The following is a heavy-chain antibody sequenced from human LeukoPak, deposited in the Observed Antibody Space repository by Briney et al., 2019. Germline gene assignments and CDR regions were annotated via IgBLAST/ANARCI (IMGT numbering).Heavy chain of an antibody. Sequence: PSETLSLTCTVSGGSISSYYWSWIRQPPGKGLEWNGYIYYTGSTNYNPSLKSRVTISLDTSKNQFSLKLSSVAAADTAVYYCARASFWGAFDIWGQGTMVTVPS. D-gene: IGHD3-16*01. CDR1: GGSISSYY. V-gene: IGHV4-59*01. CDR2: IYYTGST. J-gene: IGHJ3*02. CDR3: ARASFWGAFDI.